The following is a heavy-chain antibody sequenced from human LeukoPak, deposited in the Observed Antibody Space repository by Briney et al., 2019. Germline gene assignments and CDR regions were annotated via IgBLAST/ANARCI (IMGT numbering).Heavy chain of an antibody. CDR2: ISAYNGNT. Sequence: GASVKVSCKASGYTFTSYGIRWVRQAPGQGLEWMGWISAYNGNTNYAQKLQGRVTMTTDTSTSTAYMELRSLRSDDTAVYYCARPLNYYGSGSYLGAYWGQGTLVTVSS. D-gene: IGHD3-10*01. J-gene: IGHJ4*02. V-gene: IGHV1-18*01. CDR1: GYTFTSYG. CDR3: ARPLNYYGSGSYLGAY.